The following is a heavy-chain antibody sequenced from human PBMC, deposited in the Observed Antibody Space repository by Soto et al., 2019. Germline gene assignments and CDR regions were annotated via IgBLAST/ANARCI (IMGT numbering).Heavy chain of an antibody. V-gene: IGHV3-9*01. Sequence: GGSLILSCAASGFTFYDYAMHWVRQAPGKGLEWVSGINWNSGNIGYADSVKGRFTISRDNAKNSLYLQMNSLRAEDTALYYCAKSSGGACCSYYMDVWGKGTTVTVSS. J-gene: IGHJ6*03. CDR3: AKSSGGACCSYYMDV. CDR1: GFTFYDYA. CDR2: INWNSGNI. D-gene: IGHD2-21*02.